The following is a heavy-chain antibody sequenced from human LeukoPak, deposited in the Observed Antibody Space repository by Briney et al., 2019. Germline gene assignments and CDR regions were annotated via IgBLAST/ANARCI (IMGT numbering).Heavy chain of an antibody. D-gene: IGHD3-10*01. CDR3: ATTYGSGSYQLMANWFDP. CDR1: GFTFSSYA. J-gene: IGHJ5*02. CDR2: INHSGST. Sequence: GSLRLSCAASGFTFSSYAMSWVRQPPGKGLEWIGEINHSGSTNYNPSLKSRVTISVDTSKNQFSLKLSSVTAADTAVYYCATTYGSGSYQLMANWFDPWGQGTLVTVSS. V-gene: IGHV4-34*08.